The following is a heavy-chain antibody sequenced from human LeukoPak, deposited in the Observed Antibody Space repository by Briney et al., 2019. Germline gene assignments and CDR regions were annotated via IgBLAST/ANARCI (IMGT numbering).Heavy chain of an antibody. D-gene: IGHD4-23*01. J-gene: IGHJ4*02. CDR3: HSGGFDY. CDR2: ISTYNGKT. Sequence: ASVKVSCKASGYKFTSYSWVRQAPGQGLEWVGWISTYNGKTDYGQKVQGRVTVTTDTSTNTAYMELRNLRSDDTAMYYCHSGGFDYWGQGTLIVVSS. CDR1: GYKFTSYS. V-gene: IGHV1-18*01.